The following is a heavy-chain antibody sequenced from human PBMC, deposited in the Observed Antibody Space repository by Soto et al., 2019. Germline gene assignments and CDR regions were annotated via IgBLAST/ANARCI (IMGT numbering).Heavy chain of an antibody. CDR1: GYTFTSYA. CDR3: ARNRITMVRGVMGIGDY. Sequence: ASVKVSCKASGYTFTSYAMHWVRQAPGQRLEWMGWINAGNGNTKYSQKFQGRVTITRDTSASTAYMELSSLRFEDTAVYYCARNRITMVRGVMGIGDYWGQGTLVTVSS. J-gene: IGHJ4*02. D-gene: IGHD3-10*01. CDR2: INAGNGNT. V-gene: IGHV1-3*01.